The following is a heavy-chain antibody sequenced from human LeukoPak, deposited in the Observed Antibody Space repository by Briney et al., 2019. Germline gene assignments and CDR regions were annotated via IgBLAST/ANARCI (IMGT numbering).Heavy chain of an antibody. CDR3: ARGSIAAAGKRAFDI. J-gene: IGHJ3*02. CDR1: GGSISSGGYY. CDR2: IYYSGST. V-gene: IGHV4-61*08. Sequence: SETLSLTCAVSGGSISSGGYYWSWIRQPPGKGLEWIGYIYYSGSTNYNPSLKSRVTISVDTSKNQFSLKLSSVTAADTAVYYCARGSIAAAGKRAFDIWGQGTMVTVSS. D-gene: IGHD6-13*01.